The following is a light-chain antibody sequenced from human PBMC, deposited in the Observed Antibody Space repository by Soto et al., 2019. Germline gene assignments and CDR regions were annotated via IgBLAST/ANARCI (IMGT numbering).Light chain of an antibody. Sequence: DIQMTQSPSSLSASVGDRVTITCRASQSIASYLNWYQQKPGKAPRLLIYAASSLQSGVPSRFSGSGSGTDFTLTISSLQPEDFATYYCQHNYRIPPTFGGGTKVEIK. J-gene: IGKJ4*01. CDR1: QSIASY. V-gene: IGKV1-39*01. CDR2: AAS. CDR3: QHNYRIPPT.